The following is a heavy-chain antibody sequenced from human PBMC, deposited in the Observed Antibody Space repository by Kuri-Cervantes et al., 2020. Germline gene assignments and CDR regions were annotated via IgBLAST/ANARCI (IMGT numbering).Heavy chain of an antibody. CDR3: ARVSSSWCPDL. D-gene: IGHD6-13*01. Sequence: GESLKISCAASGFTFSSYSMNWVRQAPGKCLVWVSRINSDETNTIYADSVKSRFTISRDNAKNTLYLQMNSLRAEDTAVYYCARVSSSWCPDLWGQGTLVTVSS. V-gene: IGHV3-74*01. CDR1: GFTFSSYS. J-gene: IGHJ5*02. CDR2: INSDETNT.